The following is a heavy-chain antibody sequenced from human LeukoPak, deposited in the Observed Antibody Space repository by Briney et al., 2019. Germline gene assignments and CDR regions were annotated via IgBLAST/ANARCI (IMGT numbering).Heavy chain of an antibody. D-gene: IGHD7-27*01. CDR2: INSDGTTT. J-gene: IGHJ2*01. CDR3: ASHWGAGYWNFDL. CDR1: GLTFNNYW. Sequence: GGSLRLSCEVSGLTFNNYWMHWVRQGQGKGPVWVSRINSDGTTTTNADSVKGRFTISRDNAKNTLYLQMDSLRAEDTAVYYCASHWGAGYWNFDLWGRGTLVTVSS. V-gene: IGHV3-74*03.